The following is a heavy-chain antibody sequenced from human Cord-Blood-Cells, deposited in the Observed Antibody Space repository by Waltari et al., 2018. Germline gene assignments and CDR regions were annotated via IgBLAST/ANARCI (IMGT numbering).Heavy chain of an antibody. J-gene: IGHJ6*03. Sequence: QVQLVQSGAEVKKPGSSVKVSCKASGGTFSSYAISWVRQAPGQGLEWMGRIIPILGIANYAQKFQGRGTTTADKATSTAYVGLSSLRSEDTAVYYCARDGGGIWFGELYYYYYYMDVWGKGTTVTVSS. D-gene: IGHD3-10*01. CDR3: ARDGGGIWFGELYYYYYYMDV. V-gene: IGHV1-69*09. CDR1: GGTFSSYA. CDR2: IIPILGIA.